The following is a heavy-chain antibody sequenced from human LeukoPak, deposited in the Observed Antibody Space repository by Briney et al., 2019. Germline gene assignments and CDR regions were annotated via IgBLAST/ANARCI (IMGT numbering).Heavy chain of an antibody. CDR2: INHSGST. CDR1: GGSFSGYY. D-gene: IGHD4-17*01. J-gene: IGHJ6*03. Sequence: SETLSLTCAVYGGSFSGYYWSWIRQPPGKGLEWIGEINHSGSTNYNPSLKSRVTISVDTSKNQSSLKLSSVTAADTAVYYCARGATTAYMDVWGKGTTVTVSS. V-gene: IGHV4-34*01. CDR3: ARGATTAYMDV.